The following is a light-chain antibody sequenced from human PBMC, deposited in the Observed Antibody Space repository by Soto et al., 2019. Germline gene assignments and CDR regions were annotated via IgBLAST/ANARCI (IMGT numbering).Light chain of an antibody. CDR1: SSDIGTFSS. Sequence: QSVLTQPPSASGSPGQSVTIFCTGTSSDIGTFSSISWYQQYPGKAPKLMIFGVSQRPSGVPDRFSGSKSANTASLTVSGLQDEDEAEYYCSSQAGSDSLMVFGGGTKLTVL. J-gene: IGLJ2*01. V-gene: IGLV2-8*01. CDR3: SSQAGSDSLMV. CDR2: GVS.